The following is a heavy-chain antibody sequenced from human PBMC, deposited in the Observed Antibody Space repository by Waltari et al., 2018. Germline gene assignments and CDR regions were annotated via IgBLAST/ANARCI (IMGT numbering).Heavy chain of an antibody. Sequence: EVHLAESGGGVVQPGGSLRLSCTGSGFRFGDYWMHWVPKAPGKGLEWVCRLIVDGGFIGYVYSVKGRFTIARDNAKNTVFLQLNSLRADDTAVYFCARKAGSGYPYGPFYYDNWGQGTLVTVSS. V-gene: IGHV3-74*01. J-gene: IGHJ4*02. CDR1: GFRFGDYW. CDR2: LIVDGGFI. CDR3: ARKAGSGYPYGPFYYDN. D-gene: IGHD5-12*01.